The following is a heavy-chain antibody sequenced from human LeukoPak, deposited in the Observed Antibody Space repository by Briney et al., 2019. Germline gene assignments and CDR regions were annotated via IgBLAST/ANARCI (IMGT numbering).Heavy chain of an antibody. D-gene: IGHD2-2*01. V-gene: IGHV1-8*01. J-gene: IGHJ4*02. CDR2: MNPNSGNT. CDR1: GYTFTSYD. CDR3: ARGSSTSCFDY. Sequence: SGSVKVSCKASGYTFTSYDINWVRQAAGQGLEWMGWMNPNSGNTGYAQKFQGRVTMTRNTSISTAYMELSSLRSEDTAVYYCARGSSTSCFDYWGQGTLVTVSS.